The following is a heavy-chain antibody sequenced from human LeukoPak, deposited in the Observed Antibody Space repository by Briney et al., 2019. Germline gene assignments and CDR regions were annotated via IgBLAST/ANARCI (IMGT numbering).Heavy chain of an antibody. CDR3: ARTSSSWYGAHYYFDY. CDR2: IYYSGST. D-gene: IGHD6-13*01. V-gene: IGHV4-39*07. Sequence: SETLSLTCTVSGGSISSSSYYWGWIRQPPGKGLEWIGSIYYSGSTYYNPSPKSRVTISVDKSKNQFSLKLSSVTAADTAVYYCARTSSSWYGAHYYFDYWGQGTLVTVSS. CDR1: GGSISSSSYY. J-gene: IGHJ4*02.